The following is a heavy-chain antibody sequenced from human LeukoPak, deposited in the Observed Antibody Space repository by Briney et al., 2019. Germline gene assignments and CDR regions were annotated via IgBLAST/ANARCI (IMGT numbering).Heavy chain of an antibody. V-gene: IGHV4-59*01. J-gene: IGHJ4*02. CDR2: IYYSGST. CDR1: GXSISRYY. CDR3: AKVGDFGSGTSFDY. Sequence: SETLSLTCTVSGXSISRYYWSWIRQPPGKELEWIGYIYYSGSTNYNPSLKSRVTISIDTSKNQFSLMLSSVTAADTAVYYCAKVGDFGSGTSFDYWGQGTLVTVSS. D-gene: IGHD3-10*01.